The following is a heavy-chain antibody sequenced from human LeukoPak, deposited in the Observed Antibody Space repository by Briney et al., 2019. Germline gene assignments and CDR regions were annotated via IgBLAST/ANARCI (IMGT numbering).Heavy chain of an antibody. D-gene: IGHD2-2*01. J-gene: IGHJ5*02. Sequence: SETLSLTCTVSGGSISSGGYYWSWIRQHPGKGLEWIVYIYYSGSTYYNPSLKSRVTISVDTSKNQFSLKLSSVTAADTAVYYCARGLVPAAYNWFDPWGQGTLVTVSS. V-gene: IGHV4-31*03. CDR2: IYYSGST. CDR1: GGSISSGGYY. CDR3: ARGLVPAAYNWFDP.